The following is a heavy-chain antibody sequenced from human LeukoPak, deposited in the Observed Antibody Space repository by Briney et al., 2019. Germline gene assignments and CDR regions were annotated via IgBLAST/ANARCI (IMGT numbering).Heavy chain of an antibody. V-gene: IGHV3-21*01. CDR3: TRGRLACGSTSCHTTWFDP. Sequence: GGSLRLSCAASGITFSGYILTWVRKAPGKGLEWVSSISSSGAYKYYADSVKGRFSISRDNTKNSLYLQMNSLRADDTAVYYCTRGRLACGSTSCHTTWFDPWGQGTLVTVSS. CDR2: ISSSGAYK. CDR1: GITFSGYI. D-gene: IGHD2-2*02. J-gene: IGHJ5*02.